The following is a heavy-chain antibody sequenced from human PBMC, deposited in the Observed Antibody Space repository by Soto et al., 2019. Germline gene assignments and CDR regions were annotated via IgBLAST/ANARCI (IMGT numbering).Heavy chain of an antibody. J-gene: IGHJ5*02. CDR1: GFTFSSYA. CDR3: AKDNENQGVRGINWFDP. Sequence: PGGSLRLSCAASGFTFSSYAMSWVRQAPGKGLEWVSAISGSGGSTYYADSVKGRFTISRDNSKNTLYLQMNSLRAEDTAVYYCAKDNENQGVRGINWFDPWGQGTLVTVSS. D-gene: IGHD3-10*01. V-gene: IGHV3-23*01. CDR2: ISGSGGST.